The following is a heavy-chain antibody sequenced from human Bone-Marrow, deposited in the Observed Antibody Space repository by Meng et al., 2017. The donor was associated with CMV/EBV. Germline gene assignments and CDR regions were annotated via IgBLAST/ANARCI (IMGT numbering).Heavy chain of an antibody. D-gene: IGHD2-2*01. Sequence: GESLKISCTASGFTFGDYAMSWVRQAPGRGLEWVAVISYDGSNKYYADSVKGRFTISRDNSKNTLYLQMNSLRAEDTAVYYCARDPCSSTSCYPDYWGQGTLVTVSS. J-gene: IGHJ4*02. CDR1: GFTFGDYA. V-gene: IGHV3-30*04. CDR3: ARDPCSSTSCYPDY. CDR2: ISYDGSNK.